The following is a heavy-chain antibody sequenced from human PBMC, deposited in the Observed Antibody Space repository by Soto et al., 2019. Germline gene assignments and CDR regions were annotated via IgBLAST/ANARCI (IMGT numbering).Heavy chain of an antibody. CDR2: INTLSSAI. V-gene: IGHV3-11*01. J-gene: IGHJ4*02. Sequence: SLRLSCAGSGFTFSDYYMTWLRQAPGKGLEWVSYINTLSSAIYYADSVKGRFTISRDNAKNSLYLQMNSLRAEDTAVYYCARRLQWQLRPLDSWGRGTLVTVSS. D-gene: IGHD6-19*01. CDR1: GFTFSDYY. CDR3: ARRLQWQLRPLDS.